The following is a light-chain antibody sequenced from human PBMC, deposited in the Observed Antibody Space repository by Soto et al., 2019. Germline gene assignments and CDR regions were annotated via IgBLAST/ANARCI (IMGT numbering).Light chain of an antibody. CDR1: SSDVGGYNY. V-gene: IGLV2-8*01. CDR3: SSYAGSNNFGVV. Sequence: QSALTQPPSASGSPGQSVTISCTGTSSDVGGYNYVSWYQQHPGKAPKLMIYEVSKRPSGVPDRFSGSKSGNTASLTVSGLQAEDEADYYCSSYAGSNNFGVVFGGGTKVTVX. CDR2: EVS. J-gene: IGLJ2*01.